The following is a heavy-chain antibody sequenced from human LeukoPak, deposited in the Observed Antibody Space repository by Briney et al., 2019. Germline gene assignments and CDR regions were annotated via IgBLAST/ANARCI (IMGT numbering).Heavy chain of an antibody. D-gene: IGHD5-24*01. V-gene: IGHV3-21*01. J-gene: IGHJ4*02. Sequence: GGSLRLSCAASGFTFSSYEMNWVRQAPGKGLEWVSSISSSSSFFYSADSVKGRFTISRDNAKNSLYLQMNSLRAEDTAVYYCARKRLHEIDYWGQGTLVTVSS. CDR1: GFTFSSYE. CDR3: ARKRLHEIDY. CDR2: ISSSSSFF.